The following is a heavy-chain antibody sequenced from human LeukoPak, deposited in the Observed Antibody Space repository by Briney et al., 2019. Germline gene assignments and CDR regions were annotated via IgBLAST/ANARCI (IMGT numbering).Heavy chain of an antibody. CDR3: ARDNNGEFDY. Sequence: TPSETLSLTCAVYGGSFSGYYWSWIRQPPGKGLEWIGEINHSGSTNYNPSLKSRVTISVDTSKNQFSLKLSSVTAADTAVYYCARDNNGEFDYWGQGTLVTVSS. CDR2: INHSGST. CDR1: GGSFSGYY. J-gene: IGHJ4*02. V-gene: IGHV4-34*01. D-gene: IGHD1-14*01.